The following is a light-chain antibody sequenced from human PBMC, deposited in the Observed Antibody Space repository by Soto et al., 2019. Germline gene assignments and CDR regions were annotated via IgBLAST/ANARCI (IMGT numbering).Light chain of an antibody. CDR2: KAS. V-gene: IGKV1-5*03. CDR1: QSISSW. Sequence: IQMTQSPSTLSASVGDRVTITCRASQSISSWLAWYQQKPGKVPKLLIYKASSLESGVPSRFSGSGSGTEFTLTISSLQPDDSATYHCQQYNSYFGPGT. CDR3: QQYNSY. J-gene: IGKJ3*01.